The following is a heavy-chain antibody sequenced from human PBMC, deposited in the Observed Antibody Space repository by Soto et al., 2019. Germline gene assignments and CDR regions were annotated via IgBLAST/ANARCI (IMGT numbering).Heavy chain of an antibody. CDR3: ARDKITGLFDY. CDR1: GGSISSSYY. V-gene: IGHV4-39*02. Sequence: SETLSLTCTVSGGSISSSYYWGWIRQPPGKGLEWIGSIYYSGSTYYNPSLKSRVTISVDTSKNQFYLKLSSVTAADTAVYYCARDKITGLFDYWGQGTLVTVSS. J-gene: IGHJ4*02. D-gene: IGHD2-8*02. CDR2: IYYSGST.